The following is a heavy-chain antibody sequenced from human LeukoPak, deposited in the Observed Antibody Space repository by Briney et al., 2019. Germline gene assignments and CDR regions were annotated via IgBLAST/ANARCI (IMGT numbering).Heavy chain of an antibody. V-gene: IGHV3-7*01. J-gene: IGHJ4*02. CDR1: GFTVSNAW. D-gene: IGHD1-26*01. CDR2: IKQDGSEK. CDR3: ARDGPHSGTYYYDY. Sequence: GGSLRLSCAASGFTVSNAWMNWVRQAPGKGLEWVANIKQDGSEKYYVDSVKGRFTISRDNAKNLLFLQMNSLRAEDTAVYFCARDGPHSGTYYYDYWGQGTLVTVSS.